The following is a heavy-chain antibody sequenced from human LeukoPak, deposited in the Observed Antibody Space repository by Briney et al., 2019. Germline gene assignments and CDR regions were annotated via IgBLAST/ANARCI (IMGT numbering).Heavy chain of an antibody. CDR3: ARGIAVAGTDYYYYYMDV. CDR2: IYYSGST. Sequence: PSETLSLTCTVSGGSIRSYYWSWIRQPPGKGLEWIGYIYYSGSTNYNPSLKSRVTISVDTSKNQFSLKLSSVTAADTAVYYCARGIAVAGTDYYYYYMDVWGKGTTVTVSS. V-gene: IGHV4-59*01. CDR1: GGSIRSYY. J-gene: IGHJ6*03. D-gene: IGHD6-19*01.